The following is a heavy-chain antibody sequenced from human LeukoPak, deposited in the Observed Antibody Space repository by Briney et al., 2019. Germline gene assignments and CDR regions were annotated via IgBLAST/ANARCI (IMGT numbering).Heavy chain of an antibody. Sequence: SQTLSLTLSCSADGFSSNTGAMNWVRQSPSKGLEWLGRTYYRSQWHNEYAVSVKSRINVTPDTSKNQVSLQLNSVTLEDTAVYYCARGGSFAFDIWGQGTMVTVSA. D-gene: IGHD2-15*01. V-gene: IGHV6-1*01. CDR1: ADGFSSNTGA. CDR3: ARGGSFAFDI. CDR2: TYYRSQWHN. J-gene: IGHJ3*02.